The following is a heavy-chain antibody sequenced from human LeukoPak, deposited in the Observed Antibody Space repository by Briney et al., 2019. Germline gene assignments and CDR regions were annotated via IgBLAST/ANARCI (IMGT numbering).Heavy chain of an antibody. Sequence: GGSLRLSCAASGFTFSSYWMHWVRQAPGKGRVWVSRIKNDGSSTTYADSVKGRFTISRDNAKNTLYLQMNSLRAEDTAVYYCARDTLSSPDYWGQGTLVTVSS. V-gene: IGHV3-74*01. CDR2: IKNDGSST. CDR3: ARDTLSSPDY. D-gene: IGHD6-19*01. CDR1: GFTFSSYW. J-gene: IGHJ4*02.